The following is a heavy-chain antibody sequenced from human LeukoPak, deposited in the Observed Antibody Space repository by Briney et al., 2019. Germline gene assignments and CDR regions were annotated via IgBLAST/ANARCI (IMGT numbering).Heavy chain of an antibody. Sequence: SETLSLTCAVYGGSFNGYYWSWIRQPPGKGLEWIGYIYYSGSTNYNPSLKSRVTISVDTSKNQFSLKLSSVTAADTAVYYCARSKQIDNWFDPWGQGTLVTVSS. D-gene: IGHD2-21*01. CDR2: IYYSGST. V-gene: IGHV4-59*08. CDR1: GGSFNGYY. CDR3: ARSKQIDNWFDP. J-gene: IGHJ5*02.